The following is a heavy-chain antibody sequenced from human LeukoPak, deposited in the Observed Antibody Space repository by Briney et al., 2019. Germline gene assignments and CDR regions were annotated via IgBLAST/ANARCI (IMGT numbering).Heavy chain of an antibody. CDR2: ISYDGSNK. V-gene: IGHV3-30-3*01. CDR3: SANFDF. CDR1: GFTFSGYP. D-gene: IGHD6-19*01. Sequence: GGSLRLSCAASGFTFSGYPIHWVRQAPGKGLEWVAVISYDGSNKYYADSVKGRFTISRDNSKNTLHLQMNSLRAEDTAVYYCSANFDFWGQGTLVTVSS. J-gene: IGHJ4*02.